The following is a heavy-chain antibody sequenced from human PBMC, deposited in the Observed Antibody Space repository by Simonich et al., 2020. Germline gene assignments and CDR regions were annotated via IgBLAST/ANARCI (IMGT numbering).Heavy chain of an antibody. J-gene: IGHJ4*02. Sequence: EVQLVESGGGVVRPGGSLRLSCAASGFTFDDYGMSWVRQASGKGVEGISGINWNGGSTGYAYSVKGRFTIARDNAKNSLYLQMNSLRAEDTALYHCARGRNDFDYWGQGTLVTVSS. CDR3: ARGRNDFDY. D-gene: IGHD1-1*01. V-gene: IGHV3-20*01. CDR2: INWNGGST. CDR1: GFTFDDYG.